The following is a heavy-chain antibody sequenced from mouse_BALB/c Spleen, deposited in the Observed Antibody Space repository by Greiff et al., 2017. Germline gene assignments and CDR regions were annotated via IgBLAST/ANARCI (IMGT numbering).Heavy chain of an antibody. CDR2: IDPETGGT. J-gene: IGHJ3*01. Sequence: QVQLQQSGAELVRPGASVTLSCKASGYTFTDYEMHWVKQTPVHGLEWIGAIDPETGGTAYNQKFKGKATLTADKSSSTAYMELSSLTSEDSAVYYCTREDYGSPWFAYWGQGTLVTVSA. CDR3: TREDYGSPWFAY. V-gene: IGHV1-15*01. CDR1: GYTFTDYE. D-gene: IGHD1-1*01.